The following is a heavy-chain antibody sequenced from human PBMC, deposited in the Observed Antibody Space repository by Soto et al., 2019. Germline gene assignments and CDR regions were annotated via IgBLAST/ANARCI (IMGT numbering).Heavy chain of an antibody. J-gene: IGHJ6*03. D-gene: IGHD4-17*01. CDR1: GFTVSSNY. Sequence: GGSLRLSCAASGFTVSSNYMSWVRQAPGKGLEWVSVIYSGGSTYYADSVKGRFTISRDNSKNTLYLQMNSLRAEDTAVYYCARDGHGDYDYYYYMDVWGKGTTVTVSS. CDR3: ARDGHGDYDYYYYMDV. CDR2: IYSGGST. V-gene: IGHV3-66*01.